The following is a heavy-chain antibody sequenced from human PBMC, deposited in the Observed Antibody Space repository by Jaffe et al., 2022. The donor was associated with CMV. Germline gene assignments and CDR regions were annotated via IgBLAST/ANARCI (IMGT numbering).Heavy chain of an antibody. CDR2: ISSSSSYI. CDR1: GFTFSSYS. D-gene: IGHD3-16*01. J-gene: IGHJ5*02. CDR3: ARPMITFGAQTSGFDP. V-gene: IGHV3-21*01. Sequence: EVQLVESGGGLVKPGGSLRLSCAASGFTFSSYSMNWVRQAPGKGLEWVSSISSSSSYIYYADSVKGRFTISRDNAKNSLYLQMNSLRAEDTAVYYCARPMITFGAQTSGFDPWGQGTLVTVSS.